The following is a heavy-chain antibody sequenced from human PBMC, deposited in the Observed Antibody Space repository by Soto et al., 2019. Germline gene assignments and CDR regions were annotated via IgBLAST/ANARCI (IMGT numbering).Heavy chain of an antibody. J-gene: IGHJ5*02. CDR3: ARKRLISRNWFDP. V-gene: IGHV4-34*01. CDR2: INHSGST. D-gene: IGHD3-16*01. CDR1: GGSFSGYY. Sequence: SETLSLTCAVYGGSFSGYYWSWIRQPPGKGLEWIGEINHSGSTNYNPSLKSRVTISVDTSKNQFSLKLSSVTAADTAVYYCARKRLISRNWFDPWGQGTLVTVSS.